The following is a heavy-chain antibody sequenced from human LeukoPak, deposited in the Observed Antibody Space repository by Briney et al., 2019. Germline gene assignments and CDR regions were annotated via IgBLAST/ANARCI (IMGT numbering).Heavy chain of an antibody. V-gene: IGHV1-24*01. CDR2: FDPEDGET. CDR1: GYTLTELS. D-gene: IGHD3-22*01. CDR3: ATALLYYYDSSGYNFDY. J-gene: IGHJ4*02. Sequence: GASVKVSCKVSGYTLTELSTHWVRQAPGKGLEWMGGFDPEDGETIYAQKFQGRVTMTEDTSTDTAYMELSSLRSEDTAVYYCATALLYYYDSSGYNFDYWGQGALVTVSS.